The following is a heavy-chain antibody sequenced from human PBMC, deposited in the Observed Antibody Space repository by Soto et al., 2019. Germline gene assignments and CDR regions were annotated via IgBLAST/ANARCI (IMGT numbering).Heavy chain of an antibody. D-gene: IGHD6-13*01. Sequence: QVELVQSGAEVKKPGSSVKVSCQSSGGTFSSYAISWVRQAPGQGLEWMGGIIPIFGTANYAQKFQGRVTITADESTSTAYMELSSLRSEDTAVYYCATRKQQLVPGDYDFDYWGQGTLVTVSS. CDR1: GGTFSSYA. CDR2: IIPIFGTA. J-gene: IGHJ4*02. CDR3: ATRKQQLVPGDYDFDY. V-gene: IGHV1-69*01.